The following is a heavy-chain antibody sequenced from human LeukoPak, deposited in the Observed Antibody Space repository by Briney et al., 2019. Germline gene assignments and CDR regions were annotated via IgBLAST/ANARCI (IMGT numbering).Heavy chain of an antibody. CDR2: ISYDGSNK. J-gene: IGHJ3*02. CDR3: AKDRNVWGNGAFDI. CDR1: GFTFSSYG. V-gene: IGHV3-30*18. D-gene: IGHD3-16*01. Sequence: GGSLRLSCAASGFTFSSYGMHWVRQAPGKGLEWVAVISYDGSNKYYADSVKGRFTISRDNSTNTLYLQMNSLRAEDTAVYYCAKDRNVWGNGAFDIWGQGTMVTVSS.